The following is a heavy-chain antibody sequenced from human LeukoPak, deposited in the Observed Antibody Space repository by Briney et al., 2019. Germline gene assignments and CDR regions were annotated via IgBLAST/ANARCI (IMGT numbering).Heavy chain of an antibody. CDR3: AKTTAGYSSGRYPGWPVDY. J-gene: IGHJ4*02. D-gene: IGHD6-19*01. V-gene: IGHV3-23*01. CDR2: ISGSGGST. CDR1: GFTFSSYA. Sequence: PGGSLRLSCAASGFTFSSYAMSWVRQAPGKGLEWVSAISGSGGSTYHADSVKGRFSISRDNSRNTVFLQMHSLRAEDTALYYCAKTTAGYSSGRYPGWPVDYWGQGTLVTASS.